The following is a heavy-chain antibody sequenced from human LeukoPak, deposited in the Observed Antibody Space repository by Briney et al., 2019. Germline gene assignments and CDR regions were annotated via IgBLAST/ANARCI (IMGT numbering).Heavy chain of an antibody. CDR3: ARGVATIPLYYFDY. CDR2: INHSGST. D-gene: IGHD5-12*01. V-gene: IGHV4-34*01. J-gene: IGHJ4*02. CDR1: GGSFSGYY. Sequence: SETLSLTCAVYGGSFSGYYWSWIRQPPGKGLEWIGEINHSGSTNYNPSLKSRVTISVDTSKNQFSLKLSSVTAADTAVYYCARGVATIPLYYFDYWGQGTLVTVSS.